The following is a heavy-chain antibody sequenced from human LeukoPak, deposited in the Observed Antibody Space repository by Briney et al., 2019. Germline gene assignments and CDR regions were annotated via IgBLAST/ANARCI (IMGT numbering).Heavy chain of an antibody. Sequence: VASVKVSCKASGYTFTSYGISWVRQAPGQGLEWMGWINPNSGGTNYAQKFQGRVTMTRDTSISTAYMELSRLRSDDTAVYYCARDWASFLTEKEQQLVDDYWGQGTLVTVSS. CDR3: ARDWASFLTEKEQQLVDDY. CDR2: INPNSGGT. V-gene: IGHV1-2*02. D-gene: IGHD6-13*01. J-gene: IGHJ4*02. CDR1: GYTFTSYG.